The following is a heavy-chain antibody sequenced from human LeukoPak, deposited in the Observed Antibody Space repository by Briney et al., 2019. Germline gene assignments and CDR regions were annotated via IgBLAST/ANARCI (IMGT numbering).Heavy chain of an antibody. CDR3: ARDTGSKDWFDP. D-gene: IGHD1-14*01. Sequence: GASGRLSCKAAGYTFTGYYMLWVRQAPGLELGWMGWINPNSGGTNYAQKFQGRVTMTRDTSISTAYMELSRLRSDATAVYSCARDTGSKDWFDPWGQGTLVTVSP. V-gene: IGHV1-2*02. J-gene: IGHJ5*02. CDR1: GYTFTGYY. CDR2: INPNSGGT.